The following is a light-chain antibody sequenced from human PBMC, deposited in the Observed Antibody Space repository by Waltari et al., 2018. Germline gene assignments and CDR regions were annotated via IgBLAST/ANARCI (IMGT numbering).Light chain of an antibody. CDR3: SVYMGSGVWV. Sequence: QTVVTAEPSLSVSPGGTVTPTCALSSGSLSSTSYATWYRQTPGRAPRTLVYQGKSRSFGVPDRFCGSVIGNRVALSITGGEADDESDYFCSVYMGSGVWVFGGGPKLTVL. J-gene: IGLJ3*02. V-gene: IGLV8-61*01. CDR1: SGSLSSTSY. CDR2: QGK.